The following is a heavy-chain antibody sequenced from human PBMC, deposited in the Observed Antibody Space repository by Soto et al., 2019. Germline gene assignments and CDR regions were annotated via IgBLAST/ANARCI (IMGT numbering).Heavy chain of an antibody. Sequence: QVPLVESGGGVVQPGRSLRLSCAASGFTFSSYGMHWVRQAPGKGLEWVAVIWHDGSNKYYADSVKGRFTISRDNSKNTLYLQINSLRAEDTAVYYCARDEYVSGSLDYWGQGTLVTVSS. CDR1: GFTFSSYG. V-gene: IGHV3-33*01. CDR3: ARDEYVSGSLDY. CDR2: IWHDGSNK. D-gene: IGHD3-10*01. J-gene: IGHJ4*02.